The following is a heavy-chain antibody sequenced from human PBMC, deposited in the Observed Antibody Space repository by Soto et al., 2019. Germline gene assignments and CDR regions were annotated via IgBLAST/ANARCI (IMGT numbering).Heavy chain of an antibody. D-gene: IGHD1-26*01. CDR2: IYYSGTT. Sequence: QVQLQESGPGLVKPSDTLSLTCAVSGYSISSSNWWGWIRQPPGKGLEWIGYIYYSGTTYYNPSLKSRVTMSLATSKNQFSLKLTSVTAVDTAVYYCARREIQGPIDYWGQGTLVTVSS. V-gene: IGHV4-28*01. J-gene: IGHJ4*02. CDR1: GYSISSSNW. CDR3: ARREIQGPIDY.